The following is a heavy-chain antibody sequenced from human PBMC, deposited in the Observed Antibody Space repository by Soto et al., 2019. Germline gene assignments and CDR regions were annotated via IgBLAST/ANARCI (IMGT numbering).Heavy chain of an antibody. V-gene: IGHV1-18*01. CDR1: GYTFNIYG. D-gene: IGHD3-22*01. CDR3: ARDRVPKSSGFFPFDY. CDR2: ISAFNGKT. Sequence: QIQLVQSGAEVKKPGASVKVSCKASGYTFNIYGINWVRQAPGQGLEWMGWISAFNGKTNYAQNVQGRVTMTTDTSTSTAYVELWSLRSDDTAVYYCARDRVPKSSGFFPFDYWGHGTLVTVSS. J-gene: IGHJ4*01.